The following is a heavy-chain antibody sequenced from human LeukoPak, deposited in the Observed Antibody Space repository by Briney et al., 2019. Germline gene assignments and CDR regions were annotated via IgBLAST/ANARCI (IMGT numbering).Heavy chain of an antibody. CDR1: GFTLGIHG. Sequence: PGGSLRLSCVGSGFTLGIHGMNWVRHAPGKGLEWVSFISTSSTYIKYADSLKGRFTVSRDNVKSSLYLQMSRLTAEDTAVYYCARDRCSNSDCPFDYWGQGTLVTVSS. J-gene: IGHJ4*02. V-gene: IGHV3-21*06. CDR3: ARDRCSNSDCPFDY. D-gene: IGHD2-21*02. CDR2: ISTSSTYI.